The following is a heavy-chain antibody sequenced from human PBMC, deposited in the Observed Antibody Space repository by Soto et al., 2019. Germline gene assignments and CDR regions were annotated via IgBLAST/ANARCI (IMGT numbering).Heavy chain of an antibody. J-gene: IGHJ5*02. CDR1: GYTFTGYY. V-gene: IGHV1-2*04. CDR2: INPNSGGT. Sequence: ASVKVSCKASGYTFTGYYMHWVRQAPGQGLEWMGWINPNSGGTNYAQKFQGWVTMTRDTSISTAYMELSRLRSDDTAVYYCARAYLAAAGQYNWFGPWGQGILVTLSS. D-gene: IGHD6-13*01. CDR3: ARAYLAAAGQYNWFGP.